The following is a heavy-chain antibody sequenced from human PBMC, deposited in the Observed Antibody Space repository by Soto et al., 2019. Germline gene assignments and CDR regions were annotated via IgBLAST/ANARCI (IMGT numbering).Heavy chain of an antibody. V-gene: IGHV4-34*01. CDR3: ARGPITIFGTEHHYYMDV. CDR2: INHSGST. J-gene: IGHJ6*03. D-gene: IGHD3-3*01. CDR1: GGSFSGYY. Sequence: SETLSLSCAVYGGSFSGYYWSWIRQPPGKGLEWIGEINHSGSTNYNPSLKSRVTISVDTSKNQFSLKLSSVTAADTAVYYRARGPITIFGTEHHYYMDVWGKGTTVTVSS.